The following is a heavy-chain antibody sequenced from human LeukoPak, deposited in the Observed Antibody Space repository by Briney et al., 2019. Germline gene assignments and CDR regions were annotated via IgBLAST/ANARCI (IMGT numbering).Heavy chain of an antibody. Sequence: ASVKVSCKASGGTFSSYAISWVRQAPGQGLEWMGWISAYNGNTNYAQKLQGRVTMTTDTSTSTAYMELRSLRSDDTAVYYCARDGSGSYFLDYYYYYMDVWGKGTTVTVSS. CDR3: ARDGSGSYFLDYYYYYMDV. CDR1: GGTFSSYA. V-gene: IGHV1-18*01. D-gene: IGHD3-10*01. CDR2: ISAYNGNT. J-gene: IGHJ6*03.